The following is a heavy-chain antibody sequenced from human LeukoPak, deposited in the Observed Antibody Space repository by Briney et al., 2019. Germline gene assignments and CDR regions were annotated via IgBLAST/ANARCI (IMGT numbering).Heavy chain of an antibody. J-gene: IGHJ5*02. Sequence: PGGSLRLSCAASGFTFSSYSMNWVRQAPGKGLEWVSCSSSSNNMYYEDSVKGRFTISRDNAKNSLYLQMNSLRDEDTAVHYCARGGRLYSSSWYWFDPWGQGTLVTVSS. CDR2: SSSSNNM. D-gene: IGHD6-13*01. CDR3: ARGGRLYSSSWYWFDP. V-gene: IGHV3-48*02. CDR1: GFTFSSYS.